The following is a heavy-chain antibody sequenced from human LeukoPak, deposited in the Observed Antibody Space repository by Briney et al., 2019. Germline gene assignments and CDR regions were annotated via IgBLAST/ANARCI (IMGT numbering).Heavy chain of an antibody. D-gene: IGHD2-2*01. CDR1: GGSFSGYY. Sequence: SETLSLTCAVYGGSFSGYYWSWIRQPPGKGLEWIGYIYYSGSTNYNPSLKSRVTISVDTSKNQFSLKLSSVTAADTAVYYCAREPETRNYYYYGMDVWGQGTTVTVSS. V-gene: IGHV4-59*01. CDR3: AREPETRNYYYYGMDV. J-gene: IGHJ6*02. CDR2: IYYSGST.